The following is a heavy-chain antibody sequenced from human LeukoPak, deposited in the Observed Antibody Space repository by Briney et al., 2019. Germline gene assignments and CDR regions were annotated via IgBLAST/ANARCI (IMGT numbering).Heavy chain of an antibody. CDR1: GGSISSSSYY. J-gene: IGHJ4*02. CDR2: IYYSGST. V-gene: IGHV4-39*01. D-gene: IGHD3-9*01. Sequence: SETLSLTCTVSGGSISSSSYYWGWIRQPPGKGLEWIGSIYYSGSTYYNPSLKSRVTISVDTSKNQFSLKLSSVTAADTAVYYCARHDALSLVFDYWGQGTLVSVSS. CDR3: ARHDALSLVFDY.